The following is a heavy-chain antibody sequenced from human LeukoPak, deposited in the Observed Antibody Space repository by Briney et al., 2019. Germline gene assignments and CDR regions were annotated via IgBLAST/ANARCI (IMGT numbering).Heavy chain of an antibody. V-gene: IGHV3-30-3*01. D-gene: IGHD1-26*01. Sequence: GRSLRLSCAASGFTFSSYAMHWVRQAPGKGLEWVAVISYDGSNKYYADSVKGRFTISRDNSKNTLYLQMNSLRAEDTAVYYCAKVYGGSHGFDYWGQGTLVTVSS. J-gene: IGHJ4*02. CDR2: ISYDGSNK. CDR1: GFTFSSYA. CDR3: AKVYGGSHGFDY.